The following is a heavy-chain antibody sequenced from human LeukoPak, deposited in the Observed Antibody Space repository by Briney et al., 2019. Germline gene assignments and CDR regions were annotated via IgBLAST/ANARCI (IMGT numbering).Heavy chain of an antibody. D-gene: IGHD6-13*01. J-gene: IGHJ4*02. CDR1: GGSFSGYY. CDR3: ARHIPGIAAAGTLDY. Sequence: SETLSLTCAVYGGSFSGYYWSWIRQPPGKGLEWIGEINHSGSTNYNPSLKSRVTISVDTSKNQFSLKLSSVTAADTAVYYCARHIPGIAAAGTLDYWGQGTLVTVSS. V-gene: IGHV4-34*01. CDR2: INHSGST.